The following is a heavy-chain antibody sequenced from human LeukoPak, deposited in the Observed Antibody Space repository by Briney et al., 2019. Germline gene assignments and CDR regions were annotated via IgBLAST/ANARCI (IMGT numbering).Heavy chain of an antibody. CDR3: ARTYYDILTAYDPYFDY. V-gene: IGHV3-11*04. J-gene: IGHJ4*02. CDR2: ISSSGSTI. Sequence: GESLRLSCAASGFTFSDYYRSWLRQAPGKGLEWVSYISSSGSTIYYADSVKGRFTISRDNAKNSLYLQINSLRAEDTAVYYSARTYYDILTAYDPYFDYWGQGTLVTVSS. CDR1: GFTFSDYY. D-gene: IGHD3-9*01.